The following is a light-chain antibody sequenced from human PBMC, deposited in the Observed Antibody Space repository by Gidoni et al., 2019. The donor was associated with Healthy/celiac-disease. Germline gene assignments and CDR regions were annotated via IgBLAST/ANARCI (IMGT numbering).Light chain of an antibody. CDR3: QQYDNLPLT. Sequence: EIQMTQSPSSLSASVGDRVTITCQASQDISNYLNWYQQKPGKAPKLLIYDASNLETGVPSRFSGIGSGTDFTFTIISLQPEDIATYYCQQYDNLPLTFGQGTKLEIK. J-gene: IGKJ2*01. V-gene: IGKV1-33*01. CDR1: QDISNY. CDR2: DAS.